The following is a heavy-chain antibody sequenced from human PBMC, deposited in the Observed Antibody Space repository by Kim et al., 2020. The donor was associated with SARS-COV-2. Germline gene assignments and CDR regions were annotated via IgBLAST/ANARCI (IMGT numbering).Heavy chain of an antibody. V-gene: IGHV3-73*01. CDR3: TKIHISYSSGWYFTY. Sequence: GGSLRLSCAASGFTFSGSAMHWVRQASGKGLEWVGRIRSKANSYATAYAASVKGRFTISRDDSKNTAYLQMNSLKTEDTAVYYCTKIHISYSSGWYFTYWGQGTLVTVSS. J-gene: IGHJ4*02. CDR2: IRSKANSYAT. D-gene: IGHD6-19*01. CDR1: GFTFSGSA.